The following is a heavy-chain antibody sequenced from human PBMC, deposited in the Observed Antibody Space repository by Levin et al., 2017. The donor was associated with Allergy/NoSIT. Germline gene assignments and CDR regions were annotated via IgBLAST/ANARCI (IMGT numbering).Heavy chain of an antibody. V-gene: IGHV3-30*04. CDR2: ISSDGRKE. CDR3: ARGKLAGHKSLAVDY. Sequence: PGGSLRLSCAASGFTFSSYSFHWVRQAPGKGLEWVALISSDGRKEYYAESVKGRFTISRDNSKNTVYLQMDSLRGEDTALYFSARGKLAGHKSLAVDYWGQGPVVTVSS. D-gene: IGHD6-19*01. J-gene: IGHJ4*02. CDR1: GFTFSSYS.